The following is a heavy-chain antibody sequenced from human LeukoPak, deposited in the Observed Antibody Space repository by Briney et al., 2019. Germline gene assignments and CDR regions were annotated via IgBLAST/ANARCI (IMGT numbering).Heavy chain of an antibody. D-gene: IGHD3-3*01. V-gene: IGHV1-18*01. CDR3: ARVLESGYFRIINWFDP. Sequence: ASVKVSCKASGYTLTSYGISWVRQAPGQGLEWMGWISAYKGKTNYAQKLQGRVTMTTDTSTSTAYMELRSLRSDDTAVYYCARVLESGYFRIINWFDPWGQGTLVTVSS. J-gene: IGHJ5*02. CDR1: GYTLTSYG. CDR2: ISAYKGKT.